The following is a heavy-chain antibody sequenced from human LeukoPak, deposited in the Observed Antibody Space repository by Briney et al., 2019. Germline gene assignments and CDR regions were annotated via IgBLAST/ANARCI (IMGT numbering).Heavy chain of an antibody. D-gene: IGHD1-20*01. V-gene: IGHV4-34*01. Sequence: NPSETLSLTCAVYGGSFSGYYWSWIRQPPGKGLEWIGEINHSGSTNYNPSLRSRVTISVDTSKNQFSLKLSSVTAADTAVYYCARFVANWNPGGMDVWGQGTTVIVSS. J-gene: IGHJ6*02. CDR3: ARFVANWNPGGMDV. CDR1: GGSFSGYY. CDR2: INHSGST.